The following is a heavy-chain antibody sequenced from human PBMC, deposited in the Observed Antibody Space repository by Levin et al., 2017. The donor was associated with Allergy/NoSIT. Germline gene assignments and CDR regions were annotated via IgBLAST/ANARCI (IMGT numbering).Heavy chain of an antibody. CDR2: ISWKTSNI. CDR3: TRSQGITTGYFDS. Sequence: GGSLRLSCAASGFSFADYAMHWVRQAPGKGLEWVSGISWKTSNIGYGDSVKGRFTISRDNTKNSLFLHMNSLRAEDTALYYCTRSQGITTGYFDSWGQGSLVTVSS. V-gene: IGHV3-9*01. D-gene: IGHD3-22*01. CDR1: GFSFADYA. J-gene: IGHJ4*02.